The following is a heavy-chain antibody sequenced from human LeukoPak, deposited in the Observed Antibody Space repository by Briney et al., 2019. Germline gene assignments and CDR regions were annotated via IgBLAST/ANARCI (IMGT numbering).Heavy chain of an antibody. V-gene: IGHV4-34*01. Sequence: SETLSLTCAVYGGSFSGYYWSWIRQPPGKGLEWIGEINHSGSPNYNPSLKSRVTISVDTSKNQFSLKLSSVTAADTAVYYCARARRDSNFDWLFDYWGQGTLVTVSS. CDR3: ARARRDSNFDWLFDY. CDR1: GGSFSGYY. CDR2: INHSGSP. J-gene: IGHJ4*02. D-gene: IGHD3-9*01.